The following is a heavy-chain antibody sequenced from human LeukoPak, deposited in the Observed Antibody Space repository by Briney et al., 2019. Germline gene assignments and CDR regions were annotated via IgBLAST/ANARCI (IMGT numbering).Heavy chain of an antibody. D-gene: IGHD2-2*01. CDR2: ISVSDDST. J-gene: IGHJ2*01. CDR1: GFTFSSYA. V-gene: IGHV3-23*01. CDR3: AKPRYCSSTSCYWYFDL. Sequence: GASLRLSCAASGFTFSSYAMSWVRQAPGKGLEWVSTISVSDDSTYCADSVKGRFTISRDNSKSTLYLQMNSLRAEDTAVYYCAKPRYCSSTSCYWYFDLWGRGTLVTVSS.